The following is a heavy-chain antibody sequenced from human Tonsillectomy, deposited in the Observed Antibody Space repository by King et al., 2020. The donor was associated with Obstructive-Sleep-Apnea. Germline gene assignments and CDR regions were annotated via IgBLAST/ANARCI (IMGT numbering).Heavy chain of an antibody. D-gene: IGHD3-9*01. V-gene: IGHV3-15*01. Sequence: VQLVESGGGLVKPGGSLRLSCAASGFTFSNAWMSWVRQAPGKGLEGVGRIKSKTAGGTTDYAEPVKGRFTIPRIDSKNTLYLQMNSLKTEDTAVYYCTTDRRYFDWLLPFDYWGQGTLVTVSS. CDR1: GFTFSNAW. J-gene: IGHJ4*02. CDR3: TTDRRYFDWLLPFDY. CDR2: IKSKTAGGTT.